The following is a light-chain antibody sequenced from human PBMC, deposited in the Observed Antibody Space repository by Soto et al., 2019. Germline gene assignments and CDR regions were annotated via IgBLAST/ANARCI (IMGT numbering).Light chain of an antibody. Sequence: RTQYPNTVSVSPGERATLSCRASQSVSSNLAWYQQKPGQAPRLLIFGASTRATGIPARFSGSGSGTDFTLTISSLQSEDFGVYFCQEYDNWPLTFGGGTKVDIK. CDR1: QSVSSN. V-gene: IGKV3D-15*01. J-gene: IGKJ4*01. CDR2: GAS. CDR3: QEYDNWPLT.